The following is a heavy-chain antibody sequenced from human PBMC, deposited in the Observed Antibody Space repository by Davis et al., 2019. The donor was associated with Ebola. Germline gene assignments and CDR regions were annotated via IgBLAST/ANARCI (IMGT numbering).Heavy chain of an antibody. Sequence: SVKVSCKASGGTFSSYAISWVRQAPGQGLEWMGGIIPIFGTANYAQKFQGRVTITADESTSTAYMELSSLRSEDTAVYYCARLQPEYCSSTSCYAPLPNWFDPWGQGTLVTVSS. CDR3: ARLQPEYCSSTSCYAPLPNWFDP. CDR1: GGTFSSYA. J-gene: IGHJ5*02. D-gene: IGHD2-2*01. CDR2: IIPIFGTA. V-gene: IGHV1-69*13.